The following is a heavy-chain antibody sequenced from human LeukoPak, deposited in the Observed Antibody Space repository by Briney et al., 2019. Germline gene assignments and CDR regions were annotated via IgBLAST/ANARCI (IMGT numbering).Heavy chain of an antibody. CDR1: GYTFTSYA. V-gene: IGHV7-4-1*02. CDR2: INTNTGNP. D-gene: IGHD1-26*01. J-gene: IGHJ3*02. CDR3: ARPITGSYLGAFDI. Sequence: ASVKVSCKASGYTFTSYAMNWVRQAPGQGLEWMGWINTNTGNPTYAQGFTGRFVFSLDTSVSTAYLQISSLKAEDTAVYYCARPITGSYLGAFDIWGQGTMVTVSS.